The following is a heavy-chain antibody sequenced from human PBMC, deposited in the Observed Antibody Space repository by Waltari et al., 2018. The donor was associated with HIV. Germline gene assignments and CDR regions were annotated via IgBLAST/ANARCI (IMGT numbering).Heavy chain of an antibody. CDR2: INPSGERT. CDR1: GYTFTRYY. V-gene: IGHV1-46*01. CDR3: ARGFSGFDY. J-gene: IGHJ4*02. Sequence: QVQLVQSGAEVKKPGASVKVSCMASGYTFTRYYMHWVRQAPGQGLEWMGVINPSGERTVYAQKFQGRVTMTRDASTSTVYMVLSTLRSEDTAVYYCARGFSGFDYWGQGTLITVSS.